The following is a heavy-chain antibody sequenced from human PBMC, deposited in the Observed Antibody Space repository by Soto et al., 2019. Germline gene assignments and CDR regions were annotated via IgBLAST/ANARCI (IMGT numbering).Heavy chain of an antibody. D-gene: IGHD6-19*01. CDR3: ARVRGQWLVKYYFDY. J-gene: IGHJ4*02. CDR2: INHSGST. V-gene: IGHV4-34*01. Sequence: PSETLSLTCAVYGGSFSGYYWSWIRQPPGKGLEWIGEINHSGSTNYNPSLKSRVTISVDTSKNQFSLKLSSVTAADTAVYYCARVRGQWLVKYYFDYWGQGTLVTVSS. CDR1: GGSFSGYY.